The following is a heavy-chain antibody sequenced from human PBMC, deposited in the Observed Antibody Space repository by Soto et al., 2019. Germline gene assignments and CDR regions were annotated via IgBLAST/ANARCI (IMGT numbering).Heavy chain of an antibody. CDR2: ISSGSSTI. D-gene: IGHD2-8*01. Sequence: EVQLVESGGGLVQPGGSLRLSCAASGFTFRSYIMNWVRQAPGKGLEWVSYISSGSSTIYYADSVKGRFTISRDNAKNSLYLQMNSLRVEDTAVYYCARDRGYARQFDPWGQGTLVTVSA. J-gene: IGHJ5*02. CDR3: ARDRGYARQFDP. CDR1: GFTFRSYI. V-gene: IGHV3-48*01.